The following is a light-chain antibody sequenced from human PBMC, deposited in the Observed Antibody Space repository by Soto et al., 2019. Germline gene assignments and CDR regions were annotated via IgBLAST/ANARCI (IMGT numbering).Light chain of an antibody. CDR2: AAS. CDR3: QQSYSTPPFT. J-gene: IGKJ3*01. Sequence: IQLTQSPSSLSASVGDRVTITCRASQDIAIYLAWYQQKPGEAPKLLIYAASSLQSGVPSRFSGSGSGTDFTLTISSLQPEDFATYYCQQSYSTPPFTFGPGTKVDIK. CDR1: QDIAIY. V-gene: IGKV1-39*01.